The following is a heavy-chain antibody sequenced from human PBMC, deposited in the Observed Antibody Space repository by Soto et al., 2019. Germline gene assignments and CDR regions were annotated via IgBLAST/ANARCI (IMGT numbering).Heavy chain of an antibody. J-gene: IGHJ6*03. CDR1: GGSISSGGYY. Sequence: PSETLSLTCTVSGGSISSGGYYWSWIRQHPGKGLEWIGYIYYSGSTYYNPSLKSRVTISVDTSKNQFSLKLSSVTAADTAVYYCARAGGGIYYYYYYYMDVRGKGTTVTVS. CDR2: IYYSGST. CDR3: ARAGGGIYYYYYYYMDV. V-gene: IGHV4-31*03. D-gene: IGHD3-16*01.